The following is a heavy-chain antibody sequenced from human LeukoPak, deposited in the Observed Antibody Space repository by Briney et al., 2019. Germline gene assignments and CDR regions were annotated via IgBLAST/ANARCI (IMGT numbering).Heavy chain of an antibody. CDR3: ARGVGYCSSTSCYWWFDP. CDR1: GFTFSSYW. D-gene: IGHD2-2*01. Sequence: GGSLRLSCAASGFTFSSYWMHWVRQAPGKGLVWVSRINSDGSSTSYADSVKGRFTISRDNAKYTLYLQMNSLRAEDTAVYYCARGVGYCSSTSCYWWFDPWGQGTLVTVSS. V-gene: IGHV3-74*01. J-gene: IGHJ5*02. CDR2: INSDGSST.